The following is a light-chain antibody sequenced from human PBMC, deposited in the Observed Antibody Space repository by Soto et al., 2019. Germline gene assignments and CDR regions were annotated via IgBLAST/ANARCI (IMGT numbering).Light chain of an antibody. CDR2: DAS. Sequence: EIQMTQSPSSLSASVGDRVTSTCXAIQDISNYLNWYQQKPGKAPKLLIYDASNLETGVPSRFSGSGSGTDFTFTISSLQPEDIATYYCQQYDNLPPGITFGQGTRLAI. CDR1: QDISNY. J-gene: IGKJ5*01. CDR3: QQYDNLPPGIT. V-gene: IGKV1-33*01.